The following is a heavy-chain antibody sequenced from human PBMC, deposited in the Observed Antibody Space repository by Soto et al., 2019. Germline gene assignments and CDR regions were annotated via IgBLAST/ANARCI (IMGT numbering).Heavy chain of an antibody. CDR3: ARDNGGTFDY. CDR2: ISSSSTSS. J-gene: IGHJ4*02. CDR1: GFTFSDSY. Sequence: QVLLVESGGGLVKPGGSQRLSCAASGFTFSDSYMSWIRQAPGKGLEWVSYISSSSTSSNYADSMKGRFTISRDNAKNSLYLQMNSLRAEDTAVYYCARDNGGTFDYWGQGTLVTVSS. D-gene: IGHD2-8*01. V-gene: IGHV3-11*05.